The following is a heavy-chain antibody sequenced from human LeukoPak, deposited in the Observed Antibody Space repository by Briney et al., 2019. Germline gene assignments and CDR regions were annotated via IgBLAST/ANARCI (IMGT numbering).Heavy chain of an antibody. CDR2: INTYSGNR. Sequence: ASVKVSCKAPRYTFTRYGISWVRQAPGQGLEWMGWINTYSGNRQFAQKLQGRATMTTDKSTNTAVMEMRSLRSDDTATYYCARDRAIGWGGMIEDYYYGMDVWGQGTTVIVSS. V-gene: IGHV1-18*01. J-gene: IGHJ6*02. CDR3: ARDRAIGWGGMIEDYYYGMDV. D-gene: IGHD3-16*01. CDR1: RYTFTRYG.